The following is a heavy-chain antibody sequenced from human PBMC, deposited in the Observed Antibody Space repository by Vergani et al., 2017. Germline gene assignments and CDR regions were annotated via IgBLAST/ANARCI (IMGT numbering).Heavy chain of an antibody. CDR3: ASRVRGPYYYYGMDV. J-gene: IGHJ6*02. V-gene: IGHV4-39*01. CDR2: IYYSGST. Sequence: QLQLQESGPGLVKPSETLSLTCTVSGGSISSSSYYWGWFRQPPGKGLEWIGSIYYSGSTYYNPSLKSRVTISVDTSKNQFSLKLSSVTAADTAVYYCASRVRGPYYYYGMDVWGQGTTVTVSS. D-gene: IGHD3-10*01. CDR1: GGSISSSSYY.